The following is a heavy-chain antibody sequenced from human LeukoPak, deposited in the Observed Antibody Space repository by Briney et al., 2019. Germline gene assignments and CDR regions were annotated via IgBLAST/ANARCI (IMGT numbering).Heavy chain of an antibody. D-gene: IGHD3-10*01. J-gene: IGHJ5*02. CDR1: GGSISTYY. V-gene: IGHV4-59*01. Sequence: PSESLSLTCTLSGGSISTYYWSWVRQPPGKGLEWIGYIYYTGSTDYNPSLKSRVTMSVDTSKNQFSLKLSSVTAADTAVYSCARGAVRGEFDPWGQGTLVTVSS. CDR3: ARGAVRGEFDP. CDR2: IYYTGST.